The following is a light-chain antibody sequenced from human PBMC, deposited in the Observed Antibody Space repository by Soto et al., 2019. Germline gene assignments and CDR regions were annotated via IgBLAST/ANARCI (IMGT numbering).Light chain of an antibody. Sequence: EIVLTQSPGTLSLSPGERATLSCRASQSVSSSYLAWYQQKPGQAPMLLIHGATSRATGIPDRFSGGGSGTDFTLTISRLEPEDFSVYFCQQYGNSPPNTFGQGTRVEIK. CDR1: QSVSSSY. CDR2: GAT. J-gene: IGKJ2*01. CDR3: QQYGNSPPNT. V-gene: IGKV3-20*01.